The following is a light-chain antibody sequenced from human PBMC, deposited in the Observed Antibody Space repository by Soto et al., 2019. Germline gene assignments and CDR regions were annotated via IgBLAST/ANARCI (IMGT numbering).Light chain of an antibody. CDR1: SGHSTYT. J-gene: IGLJ7*01. V-gene: IGLV4-69*01. CDR3: QTWGTGYAV. CDR2: INSDGSH. Sequence: QAVVTQSPSASASLGASVKLTCTLSSGHSTYTIAWHQQQPEKGPRYLMNINSDGSHTKGDGIPDRFSGSSSGAERYLTISSLQSEDEADYYCQTWGTGYAVVGGGTQLTVL.